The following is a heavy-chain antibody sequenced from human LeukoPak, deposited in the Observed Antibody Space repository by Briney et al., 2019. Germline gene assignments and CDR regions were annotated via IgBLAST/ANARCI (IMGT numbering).Heavy chain of an antibody. V-gene: IGHV1-2*02. CDR1: GYTFTGYY. CDR2: INPNSGGT. CDR3: ARDLNDFWSGYHS. J-gene: IGHJ4*02. D-gene: IGHD3-3*01. Sequence: GASVKVSCKASGYTFTGYYMHWVRQAPGQGLEWMGWINPNSGGTNYAQKFQGRVTMTRDTSISTAYMELSRLRSDDTAVYYCARDLNDFWSGYHSRGQGTLVTVSS.